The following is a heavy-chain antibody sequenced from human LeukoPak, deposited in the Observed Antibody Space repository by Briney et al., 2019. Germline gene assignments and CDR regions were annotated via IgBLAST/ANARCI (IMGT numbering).Heavy chain of an antibody. J-gene: IGHJ4*02. CDR1: GGSISSSNW. V-gene: IGHV4-4*02. CDR2: IYHSGST. D-gene: IGHD3-10*01. CDR3: ASFGGSGNPYYFDY. Sequence: SETLSLTCAVSGGSISSSNWWSWVRQPPGKGLEWIGEIYHSGSTNYNPSLKSRVTISVDKSKNQFSLKLSSVTAADTAVYYCASFGGSGNPYYFDYWGQGTLVTVSS.